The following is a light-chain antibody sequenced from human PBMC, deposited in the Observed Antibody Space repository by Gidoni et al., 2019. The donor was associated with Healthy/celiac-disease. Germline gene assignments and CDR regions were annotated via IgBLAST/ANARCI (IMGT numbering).Light chain of an antibody. CDR3: SSYTSNSTRV. CDR1: SSDAGGYNY. CDR2: DVS. V-gene: IGLV2-14*03. J-gene: IGLJ3*02. Sequence: QSALTQPASVSGSPGQSITISCTGTSSDAGGYNYVSWYQQHPGKAPKLMIYDVSNRPSGVSNRFSGSKSGNTASLTISGLQAEDEADYYCSSYTSNSTRVFGGGTKLTVL.